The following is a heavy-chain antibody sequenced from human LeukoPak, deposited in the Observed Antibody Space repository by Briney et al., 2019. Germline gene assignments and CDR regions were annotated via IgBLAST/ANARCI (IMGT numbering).Heavy chain of an antibody. CDR3: ARQGYDILTGYIDAFDI. J-gene: IGHJ3*02. CDR1: GGSISSYY. V-gene: IGHV4-59*08. D-gene: IGHD3-9*01. Sequence: SETLSLTGTVSGGSISSYYWSWIRQPPGKGLEGIGYISYSGSTNYNPSLKSRVTISIDTSKNQFSLKLRSVTAADTAIYYCARQGYDILTGYIDAFDIWGQGTMVTVSS. CDR2: ISYSGST.